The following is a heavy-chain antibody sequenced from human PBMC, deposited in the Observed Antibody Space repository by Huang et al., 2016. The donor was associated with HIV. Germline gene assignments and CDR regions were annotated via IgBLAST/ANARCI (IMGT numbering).Heavy chain of an antibody. CDR1: GFKFSNYW. CDR2: IKIDGRTT. J-gene: IGHJ3*02. D-gene: IGHD2-15*01. CDR3: ARAGGFEI. Sequence: EEHRVESGGGLVQPGGSLRLSCEASGFKFSNYWMQWVRQAPGKGLRWVSRIKIDGRTTDYADSVKGRFTISRDNAKNTLYLQMSSLTAEDTAIYYCARAGGFEIWGQGTVVTVSS. V-gene: IGHV3-74*01.